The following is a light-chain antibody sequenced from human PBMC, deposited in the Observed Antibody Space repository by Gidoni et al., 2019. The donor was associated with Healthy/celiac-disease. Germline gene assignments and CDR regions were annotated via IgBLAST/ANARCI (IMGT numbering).Light chain of an antibody. CDR1: QSISSY. CDR2: AAS. Sequence: DIQMTQSPSSLSESVGVRVTITCRASQSISSYLNWYQQKPGKAPKLLIYAASSLQSGVPSRFSGSGSGTDFTLTISSLQPEDFATYYCQQSYSTPRTFGQGTKVEIK. CDR3: QQSYSTPRT. J-gene: IGKJ1*01. V-gene: IGKV1-39*01.